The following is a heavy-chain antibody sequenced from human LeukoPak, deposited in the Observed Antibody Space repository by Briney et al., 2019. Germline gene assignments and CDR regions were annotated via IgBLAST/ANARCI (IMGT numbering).Heavy chain of an antibody. Sequence: SETLSLTCTVSGGSISSYYWTWIRQPPGKGLEWIGYIHYSGSTDYNPSLKSRVTISVDTSKNQFSLRLNSVTAADTAVYYSARDQRWFDPWGQGTLVTVSS. D-gene: IGHD6-25*01. CDR1: GGSISSYY. J-gene: IGHJ5*02. CDR2: IHYSGST. V-gene: IGHV4-59*01. CDR3: ARDQRWFDP.